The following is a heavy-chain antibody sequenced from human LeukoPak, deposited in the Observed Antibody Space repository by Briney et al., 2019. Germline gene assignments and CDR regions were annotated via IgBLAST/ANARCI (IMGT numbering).Heavy chain of an antibody. D-gene: IGHD4-11*01. V-gene: IGHV1-8*01. CDR3: ARVPDYGNPDDY. Sequence: ASVKVSCKASGYTFTSYDINWVRQATGQGLEWMGWMNPNSGNTGYAQKFQGRVTMTRNTSISTAYMELSSLRSEDTAVYYCARVPDYGNPDDYWGQGTLVTVSS. J-gene: IGHJ4*02. CDR2: MNPNSGNT. CDR1: GYTFTSYD.